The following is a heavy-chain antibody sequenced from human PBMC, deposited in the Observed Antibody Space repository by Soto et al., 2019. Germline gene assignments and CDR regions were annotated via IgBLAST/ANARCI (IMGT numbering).Heavy chain of an antibody. CDR1: GYTFTSYG. V-gene: IGHV1-18*01. Sequence: ASVKVSCKASGYTFTSYGISWVRQAPGQGLEWMGWISAYNGNTNYAQKLQGRVTMTTDTSTSTAYMELRSLRSDDTAVYYCASGGEGYSGYDLSYYYMDVWGKGTTVTVSS. CDR2: ISAYNGNT. D-gene: IGHD5-12*01. CDR3: ASGGEGYSGYDLSYYYMDV. J-gene: IGHJ6*03.